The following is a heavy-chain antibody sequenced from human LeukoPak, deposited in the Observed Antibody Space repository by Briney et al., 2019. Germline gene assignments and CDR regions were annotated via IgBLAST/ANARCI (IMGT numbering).Heavy chain of an antibody. D-gene: IGHD3-10*01. CDR2: IYHSGST. V-gene: IGHV4-38-2*02. Sequence: SETLSLTCTVSGYSISSGYYWGWIRQPPGKGLEWIGSIYHSGSTYYNPSLKSRVTISVDTSKNQFSLKLSSVTAADTAVYYCASPRGNYYGSGSYYDWGQGTLVTVSS. CDR3: ASPRGNYYGSGSYYD. J-gene: IGHJ4*02. CDR1: GYSISSGYY.